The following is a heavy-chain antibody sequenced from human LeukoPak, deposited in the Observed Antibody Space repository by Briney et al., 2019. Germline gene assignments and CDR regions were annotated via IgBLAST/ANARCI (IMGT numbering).Heavy chain of an antibody. D-gene: IGHD3-10*01. Sequence: ASETLSLTCTVSGGSISSYYWSWIRQPPGKGLEWIGYIYYSGSTNYNPSLKSRVTISVDTSKNQFSLKLSSVTAADTAVYYCASRGTYYYGSGSYYFDYWGQGTLVTVSS. J-gene: IGHJ4*02. V-gene: IGHV4-59*01. CDR1: GGSISSYY. CDR2: IYYSGST. CDR3: ASRGTYYYGSGSYYFDY.